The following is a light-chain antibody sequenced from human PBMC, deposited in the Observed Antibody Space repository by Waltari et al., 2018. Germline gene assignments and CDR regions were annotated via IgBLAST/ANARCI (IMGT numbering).Light chain of an antibody. CDR3: SSYAGSNNSQV. Sequence: QSALTQPPSASGSPGQSVTISCTGTSSDVGGYNYVSWYQQHPGKAPKLMIYEVSKRPSGVPVRFSVSKSGNTASLTVSGLQAEDEADYYCSSYAGSNNSQVFGGGTKLTVL. CDR1: SSDVGGYNY. J-gene: IGLJ3*02. CDR2: EVS. V-gene: IGLV2-8*01.